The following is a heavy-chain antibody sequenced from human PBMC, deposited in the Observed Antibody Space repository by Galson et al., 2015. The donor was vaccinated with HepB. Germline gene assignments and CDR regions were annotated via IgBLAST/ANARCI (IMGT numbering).Heavy chain of an antibody. CDR3: AKAGLAGYSASYFHYYFDY. CDR1: GFSFSTYP. D-gene: IGHD6-13*01. Sequence: SLRLSCAASGFSFSTYPMSWVRQAPGKGLEWVSATSGSGGNTNYADSVKGRFTISRDNSKNTLYLQMNSLRAEDTAIYYCAKAGLAGYSASYFHYYFDYWGQGTLVTVSS. J-gene: IGHJ4*02. CDR2: TSGSGGNT. V-gene: IGHV3-23*01.